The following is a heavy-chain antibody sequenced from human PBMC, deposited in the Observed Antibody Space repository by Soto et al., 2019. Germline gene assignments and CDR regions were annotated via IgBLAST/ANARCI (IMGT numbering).Heavy chain of an antibody. Sequence: PSETLSLTCTVSGGSISSSSYYWGWIRQPPGKGLEWIGSIYYSGSTYYNPSLKSRVTISVDTSKNQFSLKLSSVTAADTAVYYCARVFQSHDFLFDPWGQGTLVTVSS. CDR1: GGSISSSSYY. D-gene: IGHD3-3*01. CDR3: ARVFQSHDFLFDP. V-gene: IGHV4-39*01. J-gene: IGHJ5*02. CDR2: IYYSGST.